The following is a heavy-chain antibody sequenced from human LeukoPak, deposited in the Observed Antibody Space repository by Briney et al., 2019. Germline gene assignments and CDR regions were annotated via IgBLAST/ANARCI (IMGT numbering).Heavy chain of an antibody. D-gene: IGHD3-16*01. J-gene: IGHJ6*02. Sequence: GASVKVSCKASGYTFTGYYMHWVRQAPGQGLEWMGRIIPILGIANYAQKFQGRVTITADKSTSTAYMELSSLRSEDTAVYYCARDRIGYVWGSSYYYYGMDVWGQGTTVTVSS. V-gene: IGHV1-69*04. CDR3: ARDRIGYVWGSSYYYYGMDV. CDR1: GYTFTGYY. CDR2: IIPILGIA.